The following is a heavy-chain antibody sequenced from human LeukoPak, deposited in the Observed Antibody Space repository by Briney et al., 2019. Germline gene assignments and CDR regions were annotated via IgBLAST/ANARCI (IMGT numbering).Heavy chain of an antibody. J-gene: IGHJ4*02. V-gene: IGHV4-30-4*01. CDR2: IYYSGTT. Sequence: SQTLSLTCTVSGGSISSGDYYWSWIRQPPGKGLEWIGYIYYSGTTYYNPSLKSRLTISVDTSKNQFSLKLSSVTAADTAVYYCARTDSSGYYGDYWGQGTQVTVSS. CDR1: GGSISSGDYY. D-gene: IGHD3-22*01. CDR3: ARTDSSGYYGDY.